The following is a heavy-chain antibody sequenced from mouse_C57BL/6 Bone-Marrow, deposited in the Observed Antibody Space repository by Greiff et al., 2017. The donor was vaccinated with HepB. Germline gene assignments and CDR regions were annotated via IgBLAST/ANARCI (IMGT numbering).Heavy chain of an antibody. CDR2: IYPRSGNT. D-gene: IGHD1-1*01. V-gene: IGHV1-81*01. Sequence: VQLQESGAELARPGASVKLSCKASGYTFTSYGISWVKQRTGQGLEWIGEIYPRSGNTYYNEKFKGKATLTADKSSRTAYMELRSLTSEDSAVYFCGYYGSSWFAYWGQGTLVTVSA. CDR3: GYYGSSWFAY. CDR1: GYTFTSYG. J-gene: IGHJ3*01.